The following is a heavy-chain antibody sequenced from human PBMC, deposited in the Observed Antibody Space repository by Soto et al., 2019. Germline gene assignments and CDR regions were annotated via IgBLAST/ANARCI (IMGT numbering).Heavy chain of an antibody. J-gene: IGHJ4*02. V-gene: IGHV3-30-3*01. CDR3: ARDADIVVVVAARVPYFDY. CDR2: ISYDGSNK. CDR1: GFTFSSYA. Sequence: QVQLVESGGGVVQPERSLRLSCAASGFTFSSYAMHWVRQAPGKGLEWVAVISYDGSNKYYADSVKGRFTISRDNSKNTLYLQMNSLRAEDTAVYYCARDADIVVVVAARVPYFDYWGQGTLVTVSS. D-gene: IGHD2-15*01.